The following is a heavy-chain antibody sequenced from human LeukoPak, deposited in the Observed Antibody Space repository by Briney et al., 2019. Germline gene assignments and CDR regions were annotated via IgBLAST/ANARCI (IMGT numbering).Heavy chain of an antibody. CDR2: INSDGSST. CDR1: GFTFSSYW. Sequence: GGSLRLSCAASGFTFSSYWMHWVRQDPGKRLVWVSRINSDGSSTSYADSVKGRFTISRDNAKNTLYLQMNSLRAEDTAVYYCARGPRFYGDLIYFDYWGQGTLVTVSS. V-gene: IGHV3-74*01. J-gene: IGHJ4*02. D-gene: IGHD4-17*01. CDR3: ARGPRFYGDLIYFDY.